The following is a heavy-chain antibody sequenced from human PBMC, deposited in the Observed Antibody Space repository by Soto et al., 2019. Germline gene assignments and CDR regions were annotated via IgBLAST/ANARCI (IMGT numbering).Heavy chain of an antibody. J-gene: IGHJ6*02. D-gene: IGHD6-19*01. CDR1: GYTFTGYY. Sequence: ASVKVSCEASGYTFTGYYMHWVRQAPGQGLEWMGWINPNSGGTNYAQKFQGWVTMTRDTSISTAYMELSRLRSDDTAVYYCARGWLGYGGGYGMDVWGQGSTVTVSS. CDR2: INPNSGGT. CDR3: ARGWLGYGGGYGMDV. V-gene: IGHV1-2*04.